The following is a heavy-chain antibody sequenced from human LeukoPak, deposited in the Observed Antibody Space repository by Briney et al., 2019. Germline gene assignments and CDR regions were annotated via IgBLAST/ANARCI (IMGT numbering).Heavy chain of an antibody. J-gene: IGHJ4*02. Sequence: PGGSLRLSCAASGFTFDDYGMSWVRQVPGKGLEWVSGISGSGGSTYYADSVKGQFTISRDNSGNTVYLEMISLTVEDTAVYYCAKDDSWLQFGVWSPGTLVTV. D-gene: IGHD5-24*01. CDR2: ISGSGGST. V-gene: IGHV3-23*01. CDR1: GFTFDDYG. CDR3: AKDDSWLQFGV.